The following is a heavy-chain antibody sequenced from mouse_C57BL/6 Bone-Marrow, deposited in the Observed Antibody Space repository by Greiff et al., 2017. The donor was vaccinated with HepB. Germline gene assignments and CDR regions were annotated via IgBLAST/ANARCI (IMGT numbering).Heavy chain of an antibody. D-gene: IGHD4-1*01. CDR2: ISNGGGST. J-gene: IGHJ3*01. V-gene: IGHV5-12*01. CDR1: GFTFSDYY. Sequence: EVKLVESGGGLVQPGGSLKLSCAASGFTFSDYYMYWVRQTPEKRLEWVAYISNGGGSTYYPDTVKGRFTISRDNAKNTRYLQMSRLKSEDTAMYYCARHNWDPFAYWGQGTLVTVSA. CDR3: ARHNWDPFAY.